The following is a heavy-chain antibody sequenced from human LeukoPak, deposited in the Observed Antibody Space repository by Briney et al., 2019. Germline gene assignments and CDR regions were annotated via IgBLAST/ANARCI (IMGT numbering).Heavy chain of an antibody. Sequence: PGGSLRLSCAASGFTFSSYAMHWVRQAPGKGLEWVAVISYDGSNKYYADSVKGRFTISRDNAKNSLYLQMNSLRAEDTAVYYCARGARTKARIYFDYWGQGTLVTVSS. D-gene: IGHD1-14*01. CDR1: GFTFSSYA. CDR3: ARGARTKARIYFDY. CDR2: ISYDGSNK. V-gene: IGHV3-30-3*01. J-gene: IGHJ4*02.